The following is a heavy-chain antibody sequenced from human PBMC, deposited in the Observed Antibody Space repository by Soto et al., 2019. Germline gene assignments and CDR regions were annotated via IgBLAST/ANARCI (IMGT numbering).Heavy chain of an antibody. CDR3: AKEIFAAAYAATSAFDL. CDR1: GFTFSSHA. D-gene: IGHD2-8*01. J-gene: IGHJ4*02. CDR2: VDGSGGDT. Sequence: AGGSLRLSCAASGFTFSSHAMGWLRQAPGTGPEWVAFVDGSGGDTSYADSGKGRFTISRDNSDSSLYLHMNSLRAEDTGRYFCAKEIFAAAYAATSAFDLWGQGTLVTVSS. V-gene: IGHV3-23*01.